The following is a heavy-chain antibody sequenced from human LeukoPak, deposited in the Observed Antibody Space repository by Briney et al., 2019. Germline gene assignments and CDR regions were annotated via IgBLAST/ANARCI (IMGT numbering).Heavy chain of an antibody. CDR3: ARLGIQNWFDP. CDR1: GGSISSSSYY. J-gene: IGHJ5*02. Sequence: SETLSLTCTVSGGSISSSSYYWGWIRQPPGKGPEWIGSIYYSGSTYYNPSLKSRVTISVDTSKNQFSLKLSSVTAADTAVYYCARLGIQNWFDPWGQGTLVTVSS. D-gene: IGHD1-26*01. CDR2: IYYSGST. V-gene: IGHV4-39*01.